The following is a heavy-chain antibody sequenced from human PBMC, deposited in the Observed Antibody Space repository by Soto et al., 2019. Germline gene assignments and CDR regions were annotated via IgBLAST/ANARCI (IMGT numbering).Heavy chain of an antibody. Sequence: PSETLSLTCTVSGDSVNSGSYYWTWIRQAPGKGLEWLGYIYHIGTTRYNPSLKSRATISLDTSKSRFSLRLTSVTAADTAVYFCARESIVGATRFDPWGHGTLVTVSS. D-gene: IGHD1-26*01. J-gene: IGHJ5*02. CDR2: IYHIGTT. CDR1: GDSVNSGSYY. CDR3: ARESIVGATRFDP. V-gene: IGHV4-61*01.